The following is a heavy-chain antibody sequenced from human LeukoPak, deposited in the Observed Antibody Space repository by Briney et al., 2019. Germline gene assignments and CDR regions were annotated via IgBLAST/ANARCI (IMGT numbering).Heavy chain of an antibody. CDR3: AREDEWLAIDI. J-gene: IGHJ3*02. CDR2: FDPEDGET. V-gene: IGHV1-24*01. D-gene: IGHD6-19*01. Sequence: GASVKVSCKVSGYTLTELSMHWVRQAPGKGLEWMGSFDPEDGETIYAQKFQGRVTMTEGTSTDTAYMELSSLRSEDTAVYYCAREDEWLAIDIWGQGTMVTVSS. CDR1: GYTLTELS.